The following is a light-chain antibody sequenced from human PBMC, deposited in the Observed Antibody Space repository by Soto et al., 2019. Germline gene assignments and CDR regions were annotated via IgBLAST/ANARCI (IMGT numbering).Light chain of an antibody. CDR3: CSYAGSYTWV. V-gene: IGLV2-11*01. CDR2: DVS. CDR1: SRDVGGYNY. Sequence: QSALTQPPSVSGSPGQSVTISCTGTSRDVGGYNYVSWYQQHPGKAPKLMIYDVSKRPSGVPDRFAGSKSGNTASLSISGLHAEDEADYYCCSYAGSYTWVFGGGTKLTVL. J-gene: IGLJ3*02.